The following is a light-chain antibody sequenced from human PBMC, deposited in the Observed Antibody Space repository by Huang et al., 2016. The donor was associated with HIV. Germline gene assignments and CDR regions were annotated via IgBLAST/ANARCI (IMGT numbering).Light chain of an antibody. CDR3: QQRSNSIT. J-gene: IGKJ5*01. Sequence: EIVLTQSPATLSLSPGDRASLSCMASQSLSINFAWYQQKPGQAPMLLIYDTSNRATGIPARFSGSGSGTDFTLTISNLEPEDSAVYYCQQRSNSITFGQGTRLEIK. CDR2: DTS. V-gene: IGKV3-11*01. CDR1: QSLSIN.